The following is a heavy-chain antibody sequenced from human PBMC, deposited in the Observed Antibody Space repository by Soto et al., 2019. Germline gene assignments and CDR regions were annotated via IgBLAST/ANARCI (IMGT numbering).Heavy chain of an antibody. CDR2: TDYSWNT. D-gene: IGHD6-19*01. Sequence: QVQLQESGPGLVRPSETLSLTCTVSSDSISSYDWIWIRQSPGKGLEWMGYTDYSWNTNYNPSLKSRVTISGDTSKNQFSLRLSSVTAADTAVYYCARAVGDPLYYLDYWGQGTLVTVSS. CDR1: SDSISSYD. J-gene: IGHJ4*02. V-gene: IGHV4-59*08. CDR3: ARAVGDPLYYLDY.